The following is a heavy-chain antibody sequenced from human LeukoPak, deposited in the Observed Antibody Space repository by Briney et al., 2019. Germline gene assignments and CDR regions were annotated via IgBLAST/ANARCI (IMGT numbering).Heavy chain of an antibody. Sequence: GGSLRLSCAASGFTFSSYAMSWVRQAPGKGLEWVSAISGSGGSTYYADSVKGRFTIYRENSKNTLYLQMNSLRAEDTAVYYCAKDQVAIFGVVITDYFDYWGQGTLVTVSS. CDR3: AKDQVAIFGVVITDYFDY. J-gene: IGHJ4*02. CDR1: GFTFSSYA. CDR2: ISGSGGST. V-gene: IGHV3-23*01. D-gene: IGHD3-3*01.